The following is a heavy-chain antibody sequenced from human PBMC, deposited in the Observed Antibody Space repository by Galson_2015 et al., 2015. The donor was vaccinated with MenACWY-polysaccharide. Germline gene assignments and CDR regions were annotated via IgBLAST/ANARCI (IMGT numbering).Heavy chain of an antibody. D-gene: IGHD5-18*01. V-gene: IGHV1-46*01. Sequence: SVKVSCKASGYTFTSYYMHWVRQAPGQGLEWMGIINPSGGSTSYAQKFQGRVTMTRDTATSTVYMELSILRSEDTAVYYCARDPFALRGYSYGSSWFDPWGHGTLFTVSS. CDR2: INPSGGST. CDR1: GYTFTSYY. J-gene: IGHJ5*02. CDR3: ARDPFALRGYSYGSSWFDP.